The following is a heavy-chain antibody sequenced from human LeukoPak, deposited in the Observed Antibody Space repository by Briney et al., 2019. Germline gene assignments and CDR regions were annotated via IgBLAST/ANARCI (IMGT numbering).Heavy chain of an antibody. D-gene: IGHD2-21*01. CDR3: TRSPRGDSYSWYSDL. J-gene: IGHJ2*01. CDR1: GLTLSGSA. CDR2: IRSKAYNYAT. V-gene: IGHV3-73*01. Sequence: GGSLRLSCAASGLTLSGSAVHWVRQASGKGLEWVGRIRSKAYNYATAYAESVKGRFTISRDDSKNTADLQMNSLKTEDTAVYYGTRSPRGDSYSWYSDLWGRGTLVTVSS.